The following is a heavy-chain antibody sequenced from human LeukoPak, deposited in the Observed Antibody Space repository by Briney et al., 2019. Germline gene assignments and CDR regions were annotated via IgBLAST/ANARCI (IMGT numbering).Heavy chain of an antibody. CDR1: GFTFSSYW. Sequence: SGGSLRLSCAASGFTFSSYWMSWVRQAPGKGLEWVANIKQDGSEKYYVDSVKGRFTISRDNAKNSLYLQMNSLRAEDTAVYYCARVQGHSSGWFFPYYFDYWGQGTLVTVSS. J-gene: IGHJ4*02. CDR3: ARVQGHSSGWFFPYYFDY. D-gene: IGHD6-19*01. V-gene: IGHV3-7*01. CDR2: IKQDGSEK.